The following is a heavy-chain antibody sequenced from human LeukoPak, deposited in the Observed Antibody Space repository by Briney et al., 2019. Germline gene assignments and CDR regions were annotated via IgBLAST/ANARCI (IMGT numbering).Heavy chain of an antibody. CDR2: IIPILGIA. CDR1: GGTFSSYT. J-gene: IGHJ3*02. V-gene: IGHV1-69*02. Sequence: GASVKVSCEASGGTFSSYTISWVRQAPGQGLEWMGRIIPILGIANYAQKFQGRVTITADKSTSTAYMELSSLRSEDTAVYYCASHGVVVTNDAFDIWGQGTMVTVSS. CDR3: ASHGVVVTNDAFDI. D-gene: IGHD3-22*01.